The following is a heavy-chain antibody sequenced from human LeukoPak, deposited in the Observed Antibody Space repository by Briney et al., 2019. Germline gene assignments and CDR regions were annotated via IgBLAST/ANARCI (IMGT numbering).Heavy chain of an antibody. CDR1: GGSISSYY. V-gene: IGHV4-59*08. D-gene: IGHD6-13*01. Sequence: SETLSLTCIVSGGSISSYYWSWIRQPPGKGLEWIGYIYYSGSTNYNPSLKSRVTISVDTSKNQFSLKLSSVTAADTAVYYCARLGEHSSSPDYWGQGTLVTVSS. J-gene: IGHJ4*02. CDR2: IYYSGST. CDR3: ARLGEHSSSPDY.